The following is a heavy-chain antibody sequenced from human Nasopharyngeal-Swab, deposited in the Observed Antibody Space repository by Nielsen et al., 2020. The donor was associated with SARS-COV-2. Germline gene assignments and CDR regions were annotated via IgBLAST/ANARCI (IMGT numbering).Heavy chain of an antibody. J-gene: IGHJ3*01. Sequence: GESLKISCAASGFTFSNAWMNWVRQAPGKGLEWVGRIKSKTDGGTTDYAAPVKGRFTISRDDSKNTLYLQMNSLRAEDTAVFYCARGETWGQGTMVTVSS. CDR3: ARGET. CDR1: GFTFSNAW. CDR2: IKSKTDGGTT. V-gene: IGHV3-15*07. D-gene: IGHD2-21*01.